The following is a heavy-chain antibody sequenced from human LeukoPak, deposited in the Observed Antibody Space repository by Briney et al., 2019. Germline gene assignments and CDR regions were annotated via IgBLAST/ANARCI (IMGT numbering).Heavy chain of an antibody. CDR3: ARVHGRVVAARGYYYYMDV. CDR2: IYTSGST. J-gene: IGHJ6*03. Sequence: SETLSLTCTVSGGSISSYYWSWIRQPAGKGLEWIGRIYTSGSTNYSPSLKSRVTMSVDTSKNQFSLKLSSVTAADTAVYYCARVHGRVVAARGYYYYMDVWGKGTTVTVSS. CDR1: GGSISSYY. V-gene: IGHV4-4*07. D-gene: IGHD2-15*01.